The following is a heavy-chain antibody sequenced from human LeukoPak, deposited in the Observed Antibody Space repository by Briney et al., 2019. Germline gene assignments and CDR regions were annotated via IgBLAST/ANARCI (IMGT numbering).Heavy chain of an antibody. D-gene: IGHD5-18*01. CDR3: ARHAADTVMLDN. CDR1: SGSISSYY. V-gene: IGHV4-59*08. Sequence: SETLSLTCTVSSGSISSYYWSWIRQPPGKGLEWIGYIYYSGITEYSPSLKGRVTISVEPSKTQFSLRLSSVHAADAAVYYCARHAADTVMLDNWGQGTLVTVSS. J-gene: IGHJ4*02. CDR2: IYYSGIT.